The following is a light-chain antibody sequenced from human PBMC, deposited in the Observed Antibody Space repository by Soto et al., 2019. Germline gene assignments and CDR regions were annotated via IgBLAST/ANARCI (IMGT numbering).Light chain of an antibody. CDR3: QQLNTYTLT. CDR1: QGISSY. Sequence: DIQLTQSPSFLSASVGDRVTITCRASQGISSYLAWYQQKPRKAPKLLIYAVSTLQSGVPSSFSGSGSGTEFTLTIISLQPEDFATDYCQQLNTYTLTFGGGNKVEIK. J-gene: IGKJ4*01. CDR2: AVS. V-gene: IGKV1-9*01.